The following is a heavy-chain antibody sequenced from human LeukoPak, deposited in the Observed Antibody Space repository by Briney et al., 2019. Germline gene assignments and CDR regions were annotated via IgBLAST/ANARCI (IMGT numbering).Heavy chain of an antibody. J-gene: IGHJ4*02. D-gene: IGHD1-1*01. CDR1: GFTFSSYS. V-gene: IGHV3-48*01. Sequence: GGSLRLSCAVPGFTFSSYSMNWVRQAPGKGLEWVSYISSSSSTIYYADSVKGRFTISRDNDKNSLYLQMNSLRAEDTAVYYCARDIGKIDYWGQGTLVTVSS. CDR2: ISSSSSTI. CDR3: ARDIGKIDY.